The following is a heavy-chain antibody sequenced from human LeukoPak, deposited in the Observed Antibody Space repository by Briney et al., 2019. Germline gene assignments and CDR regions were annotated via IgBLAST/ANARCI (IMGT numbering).Heavy chain of an antibody. J-gene: IGHJ4*02. CDR1: GFTVSSNY. Sequence: PGGSLRLSCAASGFTVSSNYMSWVRQAPGKGLEWVSVIYSGGSTYYADSVKGRFTISRDNSKNTLYLQMNSLRAEATAVYYCASLPTVDTIFGVVIDYWGQGTLVTVSS. V-gene: IGHV3-53*01. CDR2: IYSGGST. D-gene: IGHD3-3*01. CDR3: ASLPTVDTIFGVVIDY.